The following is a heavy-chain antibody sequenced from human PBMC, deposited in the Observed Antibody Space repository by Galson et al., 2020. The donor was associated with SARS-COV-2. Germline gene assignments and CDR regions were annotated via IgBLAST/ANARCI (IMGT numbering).Heavy chain of an antibody. V-gene: IGHV4-59*01. CDR3: ARTRYLEAGYNMDV. D-gene: IGHD3-3*01. Sequence: SETLSLTCTVSGGSISGSYWSWIRQPPGKALEWVGYMFSNGATKYNPSVKSRVTISGDTSKKQLSLILTSVTAADTAVYYCARTRYLEAGYNMDVWGKGTTVIVSS. CDR1: GGSISGSY. CDR2: MFSNGAT. J-gene: IGHJ6*03.